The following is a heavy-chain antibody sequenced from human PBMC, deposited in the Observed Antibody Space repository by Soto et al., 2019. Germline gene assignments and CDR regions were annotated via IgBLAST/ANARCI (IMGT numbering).Heavy chain of an antibody. Sequence: PSETLSLTCTVSGGSISSGGYYWSWIRQHPGKGLEWIGYIYYSGSTYYNPSLKSRVTISVDTSKNQFSLKLSSVTAADTAVYYCARVAFAAMDHQRFDYWGQGALVTVSS. CDR1: GGSISSGGYY. D-gene: IGHD5-18*01. V-gene: IGHV4-31*03. J-gene: IGHJ4*02. CDR2: IYYSGST. CDR3: ARVAFAAMDHQRFDY.